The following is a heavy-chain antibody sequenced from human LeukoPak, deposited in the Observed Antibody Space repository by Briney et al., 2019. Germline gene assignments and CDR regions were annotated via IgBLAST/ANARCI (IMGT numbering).Heavy chain of an antibody. CDR1: GYTFTGYY. V-gene: IGHV1-2*02. J-gene: IGHJ6*02. D-gene: IGHD6-13*01. CDR2: INPNSGGT. Sequence: ASVKVSCKASGYTFTGYYMHWVRQAPGQGLEWMGWINPNSGGTNYAQEFQGRVTMTRDTSISTAYMELSRLRSDDTAVYYCARDNGDGSSWYPSFYYYYGMDVWGQGTTVTVSS. CDR3: ARDNGDGSSWYPSFYYYYGMDV.